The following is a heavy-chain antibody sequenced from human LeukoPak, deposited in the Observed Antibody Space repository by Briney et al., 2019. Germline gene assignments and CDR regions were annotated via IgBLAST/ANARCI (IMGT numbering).Heavy chain of an antibody. D-gene: IGHD2-2*02. J-gene: IGHJ3*02. Sequence: EASVKVSCKASGYTFTSYGISWVRQAPGQGLEWMGWISAYNGNTNYAQKLQGRVTMTTDTSTSTAYMELRSLRSDDTAVYCCARDWGYCSSTSCFTDDAFDIWGQGTMVTVSS. CDR3: ARDWGYCSSTSCFTDDAFDI. CDR2: ISAYNGNT. CDR1: GYTFTSYG. V-gene: IGHV1-18*01.